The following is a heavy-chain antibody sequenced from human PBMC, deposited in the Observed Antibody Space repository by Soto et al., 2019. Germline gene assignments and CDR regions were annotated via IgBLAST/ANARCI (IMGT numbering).Heavy chain of an antibody. CDR2: ISSSSSYI. J-gene: IGHJ3*02. Sequence: PGGSLRLSCAASGFTFSSYSMNWVRQAPGKGLEWVSSISSSSSYIYYADSVKGRFTISRDNAKNSLYLQMNSLRAEDTAVYYCASHDAQTRTAGYVAFDIWGQGTMVTVSS. D-gene: IGHD1-7*01. V-gene: IGHV3-21*01. CDR3: ASHDAQTRTAGYVAFDI. CDR1: GFTFSSYS.